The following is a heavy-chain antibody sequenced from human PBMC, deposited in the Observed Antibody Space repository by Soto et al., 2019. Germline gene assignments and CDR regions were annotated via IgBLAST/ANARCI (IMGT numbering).Heavy chain of an antibody. CDR2: IYSGGST. J-gene: IGHJ1*01. D-gene: IGHD2-15*01. CDR3: ARDVVAEYFQH. V-gene: IGHV3-53*01. CDR1: GFTVSSNY. Sequence: GGSLRLSCAASGFTVSSNYMSWVRQAPGKGLEWVSVIYSGGSTYYADSVKGRFTISRDNSKNTLYLQMNSLRAEDTAVYYCARDVVAEYFQHWGQGTLGTVSS.